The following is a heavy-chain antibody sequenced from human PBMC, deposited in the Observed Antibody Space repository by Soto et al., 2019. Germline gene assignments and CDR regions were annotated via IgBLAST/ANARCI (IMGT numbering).Heavy chain of an antibody. D-gene: IGHD6-19*01. CDR3: ARESSAVISLDY. J-gene: IGHJ4*02. V-gene: IGHV1-2*02. Sequence: GASVKVSCKASGYTFTAYSMHGVRQAPGQWLEWVGWFNPNSGDTIYAQKFQGRVTLTRDTSIGTAYMELYSLTSDDTAVYYCARESSAVISLDYWGQGTLVTVSS. CDR2: FNPNSGDT. CDR1: GYTFTAYS.